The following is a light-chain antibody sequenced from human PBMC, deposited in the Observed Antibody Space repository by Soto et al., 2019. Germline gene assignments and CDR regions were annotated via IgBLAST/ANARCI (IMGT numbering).Light chain of an antibody. J-gene: IGKJ2*01. V-gene: IGKV1-5*01. CDR2: DAS. CDR3: QQYERSYS. CDR1: QNLGKW. Sequence: IQLTQSPSIVSASVGDRVAITCRASQNLGKWLAWYQHKAGKAPKLLVFDASNLQDGVPSRFSGTGSGTEFPLTISGLQHDDFGTYYCQQYERSYSFGQGTTVDIK.